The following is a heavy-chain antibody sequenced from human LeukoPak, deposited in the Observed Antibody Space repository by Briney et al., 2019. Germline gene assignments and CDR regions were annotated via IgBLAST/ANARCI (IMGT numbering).Heavy chain of an antibody. D-gene: IGHD1-26*01. CDR3: ARVLKGGSYYNAFDI. Sequence: GASVKVSCKASGYTFTGYYMHWVRQAPGQGLEWMGWINPNSGGTNYAQKFQGRVTMTRDTSISTAYMGLSRLRSDDTAVYYCARVLKGGSYYNAFDIWGQGTMVTVSS. J-gene: IGHJ3*02. V-gene: IGHV1-2*02. CDR1: GYTFTGYY. CDR2: INPNSGGT.